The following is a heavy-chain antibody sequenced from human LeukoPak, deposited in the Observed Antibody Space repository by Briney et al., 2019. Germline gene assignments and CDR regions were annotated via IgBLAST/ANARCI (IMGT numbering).Heavy chain of an antibody. CDR3: ARVPMVGATRGAFDI. J-gene: IGHJ3*02. D-gene: IGHD1-26*01. V-gene: IGHV3-21*01. CDR2: ISSSSSYI. Sequence: PGGSLRLSCAASGFTFSSYSMNWVRQAPGKGLEWVSSISSSSSYIYYADSVKGRLTISRDNAKNSLYLQMNSLRAEDTAVYYCARVPMVGATRGAFDIWGQGTMVTVSS. CDR1: GFTFSSYS.